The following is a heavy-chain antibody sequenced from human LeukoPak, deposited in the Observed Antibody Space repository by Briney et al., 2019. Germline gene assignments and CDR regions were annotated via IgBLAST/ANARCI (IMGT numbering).Heavy chain of an antibody. CDR2: ISYDGSNK. Sequence: GGSLRLSCAASGFTFSSYGMHWVRQAPGKGLEWVAVISYDGSNKYYADSVKGRFTISRDNSKNTLYLQMNSLRAEDTAVYYCANYDSSGYYHDYWGQGTLVTVSP. D-gene: IGHD3-22*01. CDR1: GFTFSSYG. J-gene: IGHJ4*02. CDR3: ANYDSSGYYHDY. V-gene: IGHV3-30*18.